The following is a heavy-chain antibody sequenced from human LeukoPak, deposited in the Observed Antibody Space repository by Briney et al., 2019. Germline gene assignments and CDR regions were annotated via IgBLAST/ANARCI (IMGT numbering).Heavy chain of an antibody. CDR3: ARSYLPYGDYGTWFDP. J-gene: IGHJ5*02. D-gene: IGHD4-17*01. V-gene: IGHV4-39*07. Sequence: SETLSLTCTVSGNSISSGSYYWSWIRQPQGKGLEWIEEINHSGSTNYNPSLKSRVTISVDTSKNQFSLKLSSVTAADTAVYYCARSYLPYGDYGTWFDPWGQGTLVTVSS. CDR2: INHSGST. CDR1: GNSISSGSYY.